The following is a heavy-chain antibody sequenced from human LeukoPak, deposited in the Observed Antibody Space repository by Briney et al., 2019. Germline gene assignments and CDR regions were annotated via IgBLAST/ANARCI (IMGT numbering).Heavy chain of an antibody. CDR3: ARSRATIFGVVLTPFDY. CDR1: GGSVSSGSYY. J-gene: IGHJ4*02. V-gene: IGHV4-61*01. Sequence: SETLSLTCTVSGGSVSSGSYYWSWIRQPPGKGLEWIGYIYYSGSTSYNPSLKSRVTISVDTSKNQFSLKLSSVTAADTAVYYCARSRATIFGVVLTPFDYWGQGTLVTVSS. D-gene: IGHD3-3*01. CDR2: IYYSGST.